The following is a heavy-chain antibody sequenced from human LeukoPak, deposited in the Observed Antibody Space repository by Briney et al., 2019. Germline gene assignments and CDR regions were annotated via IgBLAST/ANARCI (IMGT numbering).Heavy chain of an antibody. D-gene: IGHD1-26*01. CDR2: INHSGST. V-gene: IGHV4-39*07. J-gene: IGHJ3*02. CDR3: AVSGSSLIGDAFDI. CDR1: GGSISSGDYY. Sequence: PSETLSLTCTVSGGSISSGDYYWSWIRQPPGKGLEWIGEINHSGSTNYNPSLKSRVTISVDTSKNQFSLKLSSVTAADTAVYYCAVSGSSLIGDAFDIWGQGTMITVSS.